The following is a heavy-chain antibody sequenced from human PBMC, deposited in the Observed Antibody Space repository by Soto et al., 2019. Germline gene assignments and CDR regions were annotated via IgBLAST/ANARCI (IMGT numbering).Heavy chain of an antibody. V-gene: IGHV4-38-2*01. CDR2: IYHSGTT. CDR1: GDSISSGYH. D-gene: IGHD6-13*01. Sequence: SETLSLTCAVSGDSISSGYHWAWIRQSPGKGLEWVASIYHSGTTYYNPSLTGRVTISVDTSKDQFSLKLTSVTAADTAVYYCARGETDSSFDYWGQGTLVTVSS. J-gene: IGHJ4*02. CDR3: ARGETDSSFDY.